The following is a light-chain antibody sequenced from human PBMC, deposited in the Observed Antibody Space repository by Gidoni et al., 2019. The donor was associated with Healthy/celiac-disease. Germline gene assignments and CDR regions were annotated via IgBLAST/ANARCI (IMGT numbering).Light chain of an antibody. CDR1: PSLLHSNGYNS. J-gene: IGKJ1*01. CDR2: LGS. Sequence: DIVMTQSPLSLPVTPGEPASISCRSSPSLLHSNGYNSLDWYLQKPGQSPQLLIYLGSNRASGVPDRFSGSGSGTEFTRKISRGEAEDVGVYYCMQALQTLWTFGQGTKVEIK. V-gene: IGKV2-28*01. CDR3: MQALQTLWT.